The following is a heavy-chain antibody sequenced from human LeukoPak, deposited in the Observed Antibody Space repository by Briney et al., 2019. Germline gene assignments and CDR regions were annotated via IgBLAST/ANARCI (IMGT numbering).Heavy chain of an antibody. D-gene: IGHD4-23*01. Sequence: SETLSLACTVSGGSISGYYWSWIRQSPGKGLEWIAYVYSSGSTNYNPSLYSRVTISLDTSKNQFSLKLSSVTAADTAVYFCARSGTRSGGAFDIWGQGTMVTVSS. CDR3: ARSGTRSGGAFDI. V-gene: IGHV4-59*08. CDR2: VYSSGST. CDR1: GGSISGYY. J-gene: IGHJ3*02.